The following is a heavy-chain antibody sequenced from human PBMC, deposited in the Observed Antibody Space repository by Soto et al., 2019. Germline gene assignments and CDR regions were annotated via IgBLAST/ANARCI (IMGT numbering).Heavy chain of an antibody. CDR2: IGRRGSAT. CDR3: ARVYDDYLIDAFDI. J-gene: IGHJ3*02. V-gene: IGHV3-48*03. Sequence: EAQLVESGGGLVQPGGSLRLSCAAFEFSLSTYEMAWVRQAPGKGLEWVAHIGRRGSATYYPDSVKGRFSISRDNAKNSVFLQINSLRAEDTAVYFCARVYDDYLIDAFDIWGQGTMVSVSS. D-gene: IGHD4-17*01. CDR1: EFSLSTYE.